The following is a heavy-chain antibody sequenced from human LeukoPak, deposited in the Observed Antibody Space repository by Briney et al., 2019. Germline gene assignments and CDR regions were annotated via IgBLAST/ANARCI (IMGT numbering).Heavy chain of an antibody. CDR3: ARGRSSGWYVVFDY. D-gene: IGHD6-19*01. CDR2: MNPNSGNT. CDR1: GYTFTSYD. Sequence: ASVKVSCKASGYTFTSYDINWVRQANGQWLEWMGWMNPNSGNTGYAQKFQGRVTITRNTYIRKAYMELSSLRSEDTAVYYCARGRSSGWYVVFDYWGQGTLVTVSS. V-gene: IGHV1-8*01. J-gene: IGHJ4*02.